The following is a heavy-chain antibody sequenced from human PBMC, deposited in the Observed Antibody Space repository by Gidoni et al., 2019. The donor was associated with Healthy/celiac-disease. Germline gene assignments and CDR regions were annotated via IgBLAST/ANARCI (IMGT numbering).Heavy chain of an antibody. J-gene: IGHJ6*04. CDR2: FDPEDGET. V-gene: IGHV1-24*01. Sequence: QVQLVQSGAEVKKPGASVKVSCKVSGDTLTELSMHWVRQAPGKGLEWMGGFDPEDGETIYAQKFQGRVTMTEDTATDTAYMELSSLRSEDTAVYYCATFAPMERAIYYYYGMDVWGKGTTVTVSS. CDR3: ATFAPMERAIYYYYGMDV. D-gene: IGHD1-26*01. CDR1: GDTLTELS.